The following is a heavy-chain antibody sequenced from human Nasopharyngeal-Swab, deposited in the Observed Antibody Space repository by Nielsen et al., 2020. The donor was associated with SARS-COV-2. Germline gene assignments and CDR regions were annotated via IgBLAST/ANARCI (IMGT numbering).Heavy chain of an antibody. CDR2: ISSSSSYI. J-gene: IGHJ4*02. CDR1: GFTFSSYS. D-gene: IGHD1-26*01. V-gene: IGHV3-21*05. CDR3: VREFEATGATYLDY. Sequence: GESLKISCAVSGFTFSSYSMNWVRQAPGKGLEWVSYISSSSSYIYYADSVKGRFTISRDNAKNSLYLQMNSLRAEDTAVYYCVREFEATGATYLDYWGLGTLVTVSS.